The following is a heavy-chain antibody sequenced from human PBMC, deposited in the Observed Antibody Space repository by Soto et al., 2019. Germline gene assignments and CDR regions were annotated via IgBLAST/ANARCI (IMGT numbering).Heavy chain of an antibody. CDR3: ARGGSSSYNGIDV. Sequence: EVKLVESGGDLVQPGGSLRLSCAASGFTFSTYSMNWVRQAPGKGLEWVSYISSRSYTIYYVDSVKGRFTISRDNAKNSLYLQMNSLRDEDMDVYYCARGGSSSYNGIDVWGQGTMVTVSS. V-gene: IGHV3-48*02. J-gene: IGHJ6*02. D-gene: IGHD6-6*01. CDR1: GFTFSTYS. CDR2: ISSRSYTI.